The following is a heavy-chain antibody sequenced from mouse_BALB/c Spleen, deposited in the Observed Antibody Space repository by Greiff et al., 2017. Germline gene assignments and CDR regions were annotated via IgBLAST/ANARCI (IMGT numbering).Heavy chain of an antibody. Sequence: EVQLQQSGPELMKPGASVKISCKASGYSFTSYYMHWVKQSHGKSLEWIGYIDPFNGGTSYNQKFKGKATLTVDKSSSTAYMHLSSLTSEDSAVYYCARSGYYGSSNWYFDVWGAGTTVTVSS. CDR2: IDPFNGGT. D-gene: IGHD1-1*01. CDR1: GYSFTSYY. CDR3: ARSGYYGSSNWYFDV. V-gene: IGHV1S135*01. J-gene: IGHJ1*01.